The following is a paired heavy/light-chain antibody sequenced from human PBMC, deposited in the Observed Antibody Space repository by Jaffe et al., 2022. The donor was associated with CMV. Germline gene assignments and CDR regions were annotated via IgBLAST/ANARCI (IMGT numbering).Light chain of an antibody. J-gene: IGKJ5*01. V-gene: IGKV1-39*01. CDR3: QQSYSTPAT. CDR2: AAS. CDR1: QSISSY. Sequence: DIQMTQSPSSLSASVGDRVTITCRASQSISSYLNWYQQKPGKAPKLLIYAASSLQSGVPSRFSGSGSGTDFTLTISSLQPEDFATYYCQQSYSTPATFGQGTRLEIK.
Heavy chain of an antibody. D-gene: IGHD3-22*01. V-gene: IGHV4-34*01. CDR3: ARGPVKPYYYDSSGQYYFDY. CDR2: INHSGST. J-gene: IGHJ4*02. Sequence: QVQLQQWGAGLLKPSETLSLTCAVYGGSFSGYYWSWIRQPPGKGLEWIGEINHSGSTNYNPSLKSRVTISVDTSKNQFSLKLSSVTAADTAVYYCARGPVKPYYYDSSGQYYFDYWGQGTLVTVSS. CDR1: GGSFSGYY.